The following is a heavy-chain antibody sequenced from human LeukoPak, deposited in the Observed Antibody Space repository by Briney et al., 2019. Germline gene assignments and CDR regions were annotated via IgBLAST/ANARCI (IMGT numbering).Heavy chain of an antibody. D-gene: IGHD6-19*01. CDR2: ISGSGSTT. V-gene: IGHV3-23*01. CDR1: GFTFSSSA. Sequence: GGSLRLSCTASGFTFSSSALSWVRQAPGKGLEWVSAISGSGSTTYYADSMKGRFTISRDNSKNTLYLQMNGLRAEDTVVYHCAKVGAVAADSAWFDPWGQGTLVTVSS. CDR3: AKVGAVAADSAWFDP. J-gene: IGHJ5*02.